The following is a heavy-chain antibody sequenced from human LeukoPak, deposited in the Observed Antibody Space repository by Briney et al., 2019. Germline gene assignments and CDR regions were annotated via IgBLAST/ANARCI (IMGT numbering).Heavy chain of an antibody. J-gene: IGHJ6*02. CDR1: GFSFGIYA. V-gene: IGHV3-53*04. Sequence: GGSLRLSCTASGFSFGIYAMSWVRQAPGKGLEWVSVIYSGGSTYYADSVKGRFTISRHNSKNTLYLQMNSLRAEDTAVYYCAREAVPAPDYYYGMDVWGQGTTVTVSS. D-gene: IGHD2-2*01. CDR2: IYSGGST. CDR3: AREAVPAPDYYYGMDV.